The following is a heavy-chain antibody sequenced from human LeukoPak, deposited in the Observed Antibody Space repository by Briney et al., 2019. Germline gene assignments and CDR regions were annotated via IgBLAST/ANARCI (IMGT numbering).Heavy chain of an antibody. CDR1: GYSFTSCY. CDR2: FNPTSGST. Sequence: ASVKVSCKASGYSFTSCYMHWVRQAPGQGLEWMGIFNPTSGSTTYAQKFQGRVTVTRDTSTGTVHMELSSLRSDDTAVYYCARGHSLAVAGRQNWFDPWGQGTLVTVSS. D-gene: IGHD6-19*01. V-gene: IGHV1-46*01. J-gene: IGHJ5*02. CDR3: ARGHSLAVAGRQNWFDP.